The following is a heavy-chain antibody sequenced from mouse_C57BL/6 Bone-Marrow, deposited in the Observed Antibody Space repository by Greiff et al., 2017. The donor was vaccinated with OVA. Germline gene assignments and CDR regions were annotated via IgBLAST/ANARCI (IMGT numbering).Heavy chain of an antibody. V-gene: IGHV14-4*01. CDR2: IDPENGDT. J-gene: IGHJ1*03. CDR1: GFNIKDDY. D-gene: IGHD2-5*01. CDR3: TAYYSNCPYWYFDV. Sequence: VQLQQSGAELVRPGASVKLSCTASGFNIKDDYMHWVKQRPEQGLEWIGWIDPENGDTEYASKFQGKATITADTSSNTAYLQLSSLTSEDTAVYYCTAYYSNCPYWYFDVWGTGTTVTVSS.